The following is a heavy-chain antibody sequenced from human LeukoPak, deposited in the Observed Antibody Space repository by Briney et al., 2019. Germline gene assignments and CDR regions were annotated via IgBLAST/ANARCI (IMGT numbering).Heavy chain of an antibody. D-gene: IGHD1-26*01. Sequence: GGSLRLSCAASGFTFSSYAMSWVRQAPGKGLEWVSAISGSGGSTYYADSVKGRFTISRDNSKNTLYLQMNSLRAEDTAVYYCAKGMDVWYSGSYYDYWGQGTLVTVSS. J-gene: IGHJ4*02. CDR3: AKGMDVWYSGSYYDY. CDR2: ISGSGGST. CDR1: GFTFSSYA. V-gene: IGHV3-23*01.